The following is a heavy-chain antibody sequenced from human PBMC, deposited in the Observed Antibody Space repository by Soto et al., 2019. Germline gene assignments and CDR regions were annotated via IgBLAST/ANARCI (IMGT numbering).Heavy chain of an antibody. J-gene: IGHJ4*02. Sequence: SGPTLVNPTQTLTLTCTFSGFSLSTSGMRVSWIRQPPGKALEWLARIDWDDDKFYSTSLKTRLTISKDTSKNQVVLTMTNMDPVDTATYYCARMGAGYGDSYFDYWGKGTLVTVSS. D-gene: IGHD4-17*01. CDR2: IDWDDDK. V-gene: IGHV2-70D*14. CDR3: ARMGAGYGDSYFDY. CDR1: GFSLSTSGMR.